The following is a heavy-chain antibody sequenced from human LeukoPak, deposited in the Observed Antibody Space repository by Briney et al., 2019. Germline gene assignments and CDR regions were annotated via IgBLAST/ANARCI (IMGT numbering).Heavy chain of an antibody. CDR2: TYYRSKWYN. Sequence: SQTLSLTCVVSGDSVSSKNGAWNWIRQSPSRGLEWLGRTYYRSKWYNEYAESREGRITISQDTSKNQYSLHLNSVTPDDTAVYYCARDFGTTGWHTFDYWGQGTLVTVSS. D-gene: IGHD6-19*01. CDR1: GDSVSSKNGA. CDR3: ARDFGTTGWHTFDY. V-gene: IGHV6-1*01. J-gene: IGHJ4*02.